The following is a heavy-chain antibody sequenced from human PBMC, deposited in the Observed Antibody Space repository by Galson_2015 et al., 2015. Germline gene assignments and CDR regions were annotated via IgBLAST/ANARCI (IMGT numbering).Heavy chain of an antibody. CDR3: TSGYLDYYGMDV. J-gene: IGHJ6*02. CDR2: IRSKANSYAT. CDR1: GFTFSGSA. V-gene: IGHV3-73*01. Sequence: SLRLSCAASGFTFSGSAVHWVRQASGKGLEWVGRIRSKANSYATAYAASVKGRFTFSRDDSKNTAYLQMNSLKTEGTAVYYCTSGYLDYYGMDVWGQGTTVTVSS. D-gene: IGHD3-10*01.